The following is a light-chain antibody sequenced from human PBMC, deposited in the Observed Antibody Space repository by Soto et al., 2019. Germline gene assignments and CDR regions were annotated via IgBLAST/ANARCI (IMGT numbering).Light chain of an antibody. J-gene: IGKJ3*01. V-gene: IGKV3-20*01. Sequence: EIVLTQSPGTLSLSPGERATLSCRASQSVSDMYFAWYQQKPGQAPRLLIYASTRATGIPVRFSGSGSGTAFTLTSSRLEPEDVAVYYCQHYGTSALFGPGTKVEIK. CDR2: AS. CDR3: QHYGTSAL. CDR1: QSVSDMY.